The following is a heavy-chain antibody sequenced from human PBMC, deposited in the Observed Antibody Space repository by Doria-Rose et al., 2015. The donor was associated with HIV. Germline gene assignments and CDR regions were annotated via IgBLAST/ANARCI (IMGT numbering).Heavy chain of an antibody. J-gene: IGHJ3*02. CDR1: TFTDYY. Sequence: TFTDYYIQWVRQAPGQGLERMGWINPNSGGTNYARKFQGRVTMTRDTSISTAYMELSSLRSDDTAVYHCARSDFHHAFDIWGQGTVVTVSS. V-gene: IGHV1-2*02. CDR2: INPNSGGT. CDR3: ARSDFHHAFDI.